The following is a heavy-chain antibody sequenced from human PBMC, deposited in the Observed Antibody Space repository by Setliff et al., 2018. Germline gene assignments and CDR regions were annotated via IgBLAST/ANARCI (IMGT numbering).Heavy chain of an antibody. CDR2: IIPIFGTP. Sequence: ASVKVSCKASGGMSGTYSISWVRQAPGQGLEWMGAIIPIFGTPNYAQKFQDRVTITAGVSTSTAYMELSSLRSDDTAVYYCARDGAYCSGGSCYSFDYWGQGTPGTVSS. V-gene: IGHV1-69*13. CDR3: ARDGAYCSGGSCYSFDY. J-gene: IGHJ4*02. CDR1: GGMSGTYS. D-gene: IGHD2-15*01.